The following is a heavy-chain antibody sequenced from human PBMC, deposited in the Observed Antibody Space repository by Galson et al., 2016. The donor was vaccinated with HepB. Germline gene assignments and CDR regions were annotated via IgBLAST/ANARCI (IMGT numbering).Heavy chain of an antibody. D-gene: IGHD6-19*01. CDR1: GYSFTNYW. J-gene: IGHJ4*02. Sequence: QSGAEVKKPGESLKISCQVTGYSFTNYWIAWVRQMPGKGLEWMGIIYPGDSDTRYSPSFQGQVTISADKSLSTAYLQWSSLKASDTAIYYCARQEQWLALWGQGTLVTVSS. V-gene: IGHV5-51*01. CDR3: ARQEQWLAL. CDR2: IYPGDSDT.